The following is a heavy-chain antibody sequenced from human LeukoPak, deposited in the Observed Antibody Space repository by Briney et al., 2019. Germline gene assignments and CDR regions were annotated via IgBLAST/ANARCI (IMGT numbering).Heavy chain of an antibody. D-gene: IGHD3-9*01. J-gene: IGHJ4*02. CDR2: IYYSGST. CDR3: ARVGDILTLDY. CDR1: GGSISRYY. Sequence: SETLSLTCTVSGGSISRYYWSWIRQPPGKGLEWMGDIYYSGSTNYNPSLKSRVTISVDTSKNQFSQKVSSATAADTAVYYCARVGDILTLDYGGQGTLVTVSS. V-gene: IGHV4-59*01.